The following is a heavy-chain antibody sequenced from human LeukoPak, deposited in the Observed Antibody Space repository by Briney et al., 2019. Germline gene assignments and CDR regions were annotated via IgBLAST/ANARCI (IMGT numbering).Heavy chain of an antibody. CDR3: ARDTQRSIAARGGAFDI. CDR1: GDSISGFY. CDR2: IYHSGST. D-gene: IGHD6-6*01. V-gene: IGHV4-59*12. Sequence: SETLSLTCTVSGDSISGFYWSWIRQPPGKGLEWIGYIYHSGSTYYNPSLKSRVTISVDRSKNQFSLKLSSVTAADTAVYYCARDTQRSIAARGGAFDIWGQGTMVTVSS. J-gene: IGHJ3*02.